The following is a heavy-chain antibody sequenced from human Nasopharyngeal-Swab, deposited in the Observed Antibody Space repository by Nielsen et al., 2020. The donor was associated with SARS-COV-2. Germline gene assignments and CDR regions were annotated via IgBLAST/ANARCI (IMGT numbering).Heavy chain of an antibody. CDR1: GFTFSSYG. J-gene: IGHJ4*02. V-gene: IGHV3-30*03. D-gene: IGHD3-3*01. CDR3: ARVLARFLEWLSYDY. Sequence: GESLKISCAASGFTFSSYGMHWVRQAPGKGLEWVAVISYDGSNIYYADSVKGRFTISRDNSKNTLYLQMNSLRAEDTAVYYCARVLARFLEWLSYDYWGQGTLVTVSS. CDR2: ISYDGSNI.